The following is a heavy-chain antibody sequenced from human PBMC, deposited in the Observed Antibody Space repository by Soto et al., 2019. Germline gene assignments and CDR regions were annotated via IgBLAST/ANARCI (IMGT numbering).Heavy chain of an antibody. J-gene: IGHJ4*02. CDR2: IWYDGSNE. CDR3: AREAGSYHFDY. CDR1: GFIFSRYS. Sequence: PGGSLRLSCAVSGFIFSRYSMHWVRQAPGKGLEWVSVIWYDGSNEFYADSVKGRFTISRDNSKNTLYLQMNSLRAEDTAVYYCAREAGSYHFDYWGQGILVTVSS. V-gene: IGHV3-33*08. D-gene: IGHD1-26*01.